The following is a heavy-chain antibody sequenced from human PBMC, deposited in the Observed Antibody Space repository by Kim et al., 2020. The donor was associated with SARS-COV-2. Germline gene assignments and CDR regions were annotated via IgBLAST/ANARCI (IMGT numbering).Heavy chain of an antibody. CDR2: IRSSGSSI. CDR1: GFIFSTYN. V-gene: IGHV3-48*04. Sequence: LSLTCAASGFIFSTYNMNWVRQAPGKGLEWISFIRSSGSSIYYADSVKGRFTVSRDSAKNSLYLQMNDLRADDTAMYYCTRESGGGSYSDYWGQGTLVTVSS. CDR3: TRESGGGSYSDY. J-gene: IGHJ4*02. D-gene: IGHD3-16*01.